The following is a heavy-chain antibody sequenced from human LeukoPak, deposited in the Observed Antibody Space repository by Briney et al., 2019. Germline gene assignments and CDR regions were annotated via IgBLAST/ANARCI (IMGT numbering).Heavy chain of an antibody. CDR3: TGHGSSSA. CDR2: TYAGFSNA. J-gene: IGHJ4*02. V-gene: IGHV3-23*01. CDR1: GLAFSDNA. Sequence: GGSLRLSCGASGLAFSDNALSWVRQAPGKGLEWVSTTYAGFSNAHYADPVKGRFTISRDNSRSTLYLQMNNLRVEDTAVYYCTGHGSSSAWGQGTLFTVSS. D-gene: IGHD5-24*01.